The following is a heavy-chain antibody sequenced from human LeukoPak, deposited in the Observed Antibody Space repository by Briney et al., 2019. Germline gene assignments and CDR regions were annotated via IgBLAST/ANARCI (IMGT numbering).Heavy chain of an antibody. J-gene: IGHJ4*02. CDR2: IYTSGST. Sequence: PSETLSLTCTVSGGSISSYYWSWIRKPAGKGLEWIGRIYTSGSTYYNPSLKSRVTMSVDTSKNQFSLKLSSVTAADTAVYFCARGPYCGGDCYFAYWGQGTLVTVSS. CDR1: GGSISSYY. CDR3: ARGPYCGGDCYFAY. V-gene: IGHV4-4*07. D-gene: IGHD2-21*02.